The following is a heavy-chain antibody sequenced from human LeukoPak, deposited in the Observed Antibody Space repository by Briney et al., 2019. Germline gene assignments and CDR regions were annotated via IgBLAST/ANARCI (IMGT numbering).Heavy chain of an antibody. D-gene: IGHD3-22*01. CDR1: GGSISSYY. J-gene: IGHJ3*02. V-gene: IGHV4-4*07. Sequence: PSETLSLTCTVSGGSISSYYWSWTRQPAGKGLEWIGRIYTSGSTNYNPSLKSRVTMSVDTSKNQFSLKLSSVTAADTAVYYCAGSNYYDSSGYYPDAFDIWGQGTMVTVSS. CDR3: AGSNYYDSSGYYPDAFDI. CDR2: IYTSGST.